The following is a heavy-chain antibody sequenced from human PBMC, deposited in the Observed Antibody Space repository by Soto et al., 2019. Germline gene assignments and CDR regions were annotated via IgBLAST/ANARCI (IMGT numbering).Heavy chain of an antibody. CDR2: ISSSGSTI. J-gene: IGHJ6*02. V-gene: IGHV3-11*01. Sequence: QVQLVESGGGLVKPGGSLRHSCAASGFTFSDYYMSWIRQAPGKGLEWVSYISSSGSTIYYADSVKGRFTISRVNAKNSLYLQMNSLSAEDTAVYYCASRSMAYYYYGMDVWGQGTTVTGSS. CDR3: ASRSMAYYYYGMDV. D-gene: IGHD2-8*01. CDR1: GFTFSDYY.